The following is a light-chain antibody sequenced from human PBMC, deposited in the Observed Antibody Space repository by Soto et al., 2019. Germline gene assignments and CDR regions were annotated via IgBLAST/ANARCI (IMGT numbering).Light chain of an antibody. CDR1: QSVSRN. Sequence: EIVFTQSPATLCLSPVERATLCCRASQSVSRNLAWYQQKPGQAPRLLIYDASNRATGIPARFSGSGSVTDFTLTISSLEPEDFAVYYCQQRSNWATFGPGTKVDIK. CDR3: QQRSNWAT. CDR2: DAS. V-gene: IGKV3-11*01. J-gene: IGKJ3*01.